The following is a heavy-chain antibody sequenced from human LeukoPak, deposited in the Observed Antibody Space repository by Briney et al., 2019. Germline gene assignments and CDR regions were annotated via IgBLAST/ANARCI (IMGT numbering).Heavy chain of an antibody. CDR3: ARVVRGDCHTETCFTRFDP. J-gene: IGHJ5*02. CDR2: VSPKNGKT. CDR1: GYTFSTSG. Sequence: GASVKVSCKTSGYTFSTSGITWLRQAPGQGPEWMGWVSPKNGKTDSAQKFKGRVSMTIDTSTRTAYMELSRLRSDDSAVYYCARVVRGDCHTETCFTRFDPWGQGTLVTVSS. V-gene: IGHV1-18*01. D-gene: IGHD3-10*02.